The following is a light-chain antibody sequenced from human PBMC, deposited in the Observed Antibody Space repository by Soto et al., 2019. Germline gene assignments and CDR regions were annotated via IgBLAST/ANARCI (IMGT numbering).Light chain of an antibody. V-gene: IGLV1-40*01. CDR3: QSYDSSLSGSV. J-gene: IGLJ1*01. CDR1: SSNIGAGYD. Sequence: QSALTQPPSVSGAPGQRGSISCTWGSSNIGAGYDVHWYQQLPGTAPKLLIYGNSNRPSGVPDRFSGSKSGTSASLAITGLQAEDEADYYCQSYDSSLSGSVFGTGTKVTVL. CDR2: GNS.